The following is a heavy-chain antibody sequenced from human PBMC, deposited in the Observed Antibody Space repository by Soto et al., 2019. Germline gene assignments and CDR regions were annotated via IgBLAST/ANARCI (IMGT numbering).Heavy chain of an antibody. V-gene: IGHV4-34*01. CDR1: GGSFSGYY. Sequence: SETLSLTCAVYGGSFSGYYWSWIRQPPGKGLEWIGEINHSGSTNYNPSLKSRVTISVDTSKNQFSLKLSSVTAADTAVYYCARGYSSGWHEEPNYYYYGMDVWGQGTTVTVPS. CDR3: ARGYSSGWHEEPNYYYYGMDV. D-gene: IGHD6-19*01. CDR2: INHSGST. J-gene: IGHJ6*02.